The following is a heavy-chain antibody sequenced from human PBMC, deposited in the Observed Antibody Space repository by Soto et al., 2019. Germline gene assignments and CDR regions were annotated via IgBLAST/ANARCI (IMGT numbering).Heavy chain of an antibody. D-gene: IGHD1-26*01. V-gene: IGHV3-33*01. J-gene: IGHJ4*02. Sequence: QVQLVESGGGVVQPGRSLRLSCAASGFMFSTYGMHWVRQAPGKGLEWVAVIWYDGSNKYYADSVKGRFTISRDNSRDTLYLQMNSLRAEDTAVYYWARASGSFDYWGQGSLVTVSS. CDR3: ARASGSFDY. CDR1: GFMFSTYG. CDR2: IWYDGSNK.